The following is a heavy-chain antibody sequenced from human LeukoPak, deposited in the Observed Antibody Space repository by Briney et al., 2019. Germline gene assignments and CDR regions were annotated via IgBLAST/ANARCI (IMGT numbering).Heavy chain of an antibody. J-gene: IGHJ6*04. D-gene: IGHD2-2*01. CDR1: GYSFTSYW. V-gene: IGHV5-10-1*01. CDR2: IDPSDSYT. CDR3: ARPAVPAAIDYYYGMDV. Sequence: GESLRISCKGSGYSFTSYWISWVRQMPGKGLEWMGRIDPSDSYTNYSPSFQGHVTISADKSIGTAYLQWGSLKASDTAMYYCARPAVPAAIDYYYGMDVWGKGTTVTVSS.